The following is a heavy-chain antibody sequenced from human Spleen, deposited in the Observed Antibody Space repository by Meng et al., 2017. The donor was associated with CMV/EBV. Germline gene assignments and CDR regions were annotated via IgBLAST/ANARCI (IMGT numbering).Heavy chain of an antibody. D-gene: IGHD2/OR15-2a*01. CDR2: ISGSGGST. CDR3: AKDKFGRNSSGNNY. Sequence: GGSLRLSCAASGFTFSSYAMSWVRQAPGKGLEWVSAISGSGGSTYYADSVKGRFTISRDPSKISLYLQMNSLRDADTALYYCAKDKFGRNSSGNNYWGQGTLVTVSS. J-gene: IGHJ4*02. CDR1: GFTFSSYA. V-gene: IGHV3-23*01.